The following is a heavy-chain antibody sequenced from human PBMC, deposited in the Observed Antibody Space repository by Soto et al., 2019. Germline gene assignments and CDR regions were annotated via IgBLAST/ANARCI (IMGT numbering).Heavy chain of an antibody. D-gene: IGHD6-13*01. CDR3: TSSWTPGYYFDY. CDR2: IIPIFGTA. Sequence: QVQLVQSGAEVKKPGSSVKVSCKASGGTFSSYAISWVRQAPGQGLEWMGGIIPIFGTANYAQKFQGRVTITADESTSTAYMELSSLRSEDTAVDYCTSSWTPGYYFDYGGQGTLFTVSS. CDR1: GGTFSSYA. V-gene: IGHV1-69*12. J-gene: IGHJ4*02.